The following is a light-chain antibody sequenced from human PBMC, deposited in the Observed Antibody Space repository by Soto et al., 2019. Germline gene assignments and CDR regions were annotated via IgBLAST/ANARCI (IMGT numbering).Light chain of an antibody. V-gene: IGLV2-14*01. CDR2: DVS. Sequence: QSALTQPASVSGSPGQSITISCTGTSRDVGSYNYVSWYQQRPGKAPRLMIYDVSDRPSGISIRFSGSKSGNTASLTISGLQAEDEADYFCSSYTSSSTVVFGGGTQQTVL. J-gene: IGLJ3*02. CDR3: SSYTSSSTVV. CDR1: SRDVGSYNY.